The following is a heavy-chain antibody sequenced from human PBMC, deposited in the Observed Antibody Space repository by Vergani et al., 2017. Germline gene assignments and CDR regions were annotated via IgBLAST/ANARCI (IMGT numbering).Heavy chain of an antibody. Sequence: QVQLQESGPGLVKPSETLSLTCTVSGCSLSIYYWSWIRPPPGKGLEWSGYIYYSGSTNYNPSLKSRITISVDTSKNQFSLKLSSVTAADTAVYYCARGVISGSYYYYWGQGTLVTVSS. CDR3: ARGVISGSYYYY. CDR1: GCSLSIYY. J-gene: IGHJ4*02. D-gene: IGHD3-10*01. V-gene: IGHV4-59*01. CDR2: IYYSGST.